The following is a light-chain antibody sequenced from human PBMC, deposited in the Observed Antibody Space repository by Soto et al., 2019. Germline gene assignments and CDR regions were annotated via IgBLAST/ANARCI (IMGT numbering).Light chain of an antibody. CDR2: YDN. J-gene: IGLJ1*01. Sequence: QSVLTQPTSASGTPGQRVTISFSGSNSNIGSNTVNWYQQLPGTAPKLLIYYDNLRPSGVPDRISGSKSGTSASLAIRGLHTVDEADYYCAAWDDSLNGRVFGTGTKMTVL. V-gene: IGLV1-44*01. CDR1: NSNIGSNT. CDR3: AAWDDSLNGRV.